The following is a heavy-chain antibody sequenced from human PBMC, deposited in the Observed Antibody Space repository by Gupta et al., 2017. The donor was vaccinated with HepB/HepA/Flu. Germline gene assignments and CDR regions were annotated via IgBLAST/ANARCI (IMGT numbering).Heavy chain of an antibody. J-gene: IGHJ4*02. CDR1: GISVSSNY. Sequence: EVQLVESGGDLIQPGGSLRLSCAASGISVSSNYMAWVRQAPGKGLEWLSVIYYGGKTYYADSVKGRFTISRDNYNNMLYPQMNSLRADDTAVYYCARSVEEYLLPRYSDHWGQGTRVTVAS. V-gene: IGHV3-53*01. CDR2: IYYGGKT. CDR3: ARSVEEYLLPRYSDH. D-gene: IGHD3-16*02.